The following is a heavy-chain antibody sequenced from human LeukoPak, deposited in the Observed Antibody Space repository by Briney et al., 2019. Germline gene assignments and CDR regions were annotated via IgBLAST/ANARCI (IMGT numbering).Heavy chain of an antibody. Sequence: PGGSLRLSCAASGFTFYDYAMHWVRQAPGKGLEWVSGISWNSGSIGYADSVKGRFTISRDNAKNSLYLQMNSLRAEDTALYYCAKHSSSWYYFDYWGQGTLVTVSS. V-gene: IGHV3-9*01. D-gene: IGHD6-13*01. J-gene: IGHJ4*02. CDR1: GFTFYDYA. CDR2: ISWNSGSI. CDR3: AKHSSSWYYFDY.